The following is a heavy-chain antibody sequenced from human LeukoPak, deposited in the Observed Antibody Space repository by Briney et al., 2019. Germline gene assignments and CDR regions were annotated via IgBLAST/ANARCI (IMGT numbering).Heavy chain of an antibody. CDR1: GGSFSGYY. CDR3: ARQNGKITMIVVVIVGGYFDY. D-gene: IGHD3-22*01. J-gene: IGHJ4*02. CDR2: INHSGST. V-gene: IGHV4-34*01. Sequence: TSGTLSLTCAVYGGSFSGYYWSWIRQPPGKGLEWIGEINHSGSTNYNPSLKSRVTISVDTSKNQFSLKLSSVTAADTAVYYCARQNGKITMIVVVIVGGYFDYWGQGTLVTVSS.